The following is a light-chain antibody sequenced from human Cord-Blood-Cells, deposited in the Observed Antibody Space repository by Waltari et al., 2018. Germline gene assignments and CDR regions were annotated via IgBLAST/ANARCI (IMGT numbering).Light chain of an antibody. CDR2: ASS. J-gene: IGKJ2*01. Sequence: DIQMTQSPSSLSASVGDRFTITCRASQSISSYLNWYQQKPGKAPKLLIYASSSLQSGVPSRFSGSGSETDFTLTISSLQPEDFATYYCQQSYSTRYTFGQGTKLEIK. V-gene: IGKV1-39*01. CDR3: QQSYSTRYT. CDR1: QSISSY.